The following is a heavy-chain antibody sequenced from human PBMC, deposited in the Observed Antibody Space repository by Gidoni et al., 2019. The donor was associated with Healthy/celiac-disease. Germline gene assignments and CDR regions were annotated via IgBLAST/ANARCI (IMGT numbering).Heavy chain of an antibody. Sequence: QVQLVESGGGVVQPGRSLRLSCAASGFTFSSYAMHWVRQAPGKGLEWVAVISYDGSNKYYADSVKGRFTISRDNSKNTLYLQMNSLRAEDTAVYYCARDGGYDYSFSFDYWGQGTLVTVSS. J-gene: IGHJ4*02. D-gene: IGHD4-4*01. CDR1: GFTFSSYA. V-gene: IGHV3-30-3*01. CDR3: ARDGGYDYSFSFDY. CDR2: ISYDGSNK.